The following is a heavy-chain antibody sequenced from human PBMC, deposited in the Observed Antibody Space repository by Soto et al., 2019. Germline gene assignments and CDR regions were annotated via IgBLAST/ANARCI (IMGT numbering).Heavy chain of an antibody. Sequence: PSETLSLTCTVSGGSISSSSYYWGWIRQPPGKGLEWIGSIYYSGSTYYNPSLKSRVTISVDTSKNQFSLKLNSVTAADTAVYYCARSLTTVVTLDYWGQGTLLSVS. CDR1: GGSISSSSYY. D-gene: IGHD4-17*01. CDR2: IYYSGST. CDR3: ARSLTTVVTLDY. V-gene: IGHV4-39*01. J-gene: IGHJ4*02.